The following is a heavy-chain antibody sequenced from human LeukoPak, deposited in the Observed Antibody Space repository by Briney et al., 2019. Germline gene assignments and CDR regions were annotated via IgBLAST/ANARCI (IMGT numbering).Heavy chain of an antibody. CDR2: KYYSGGT. CDR3: ARGRSYGFDFDS. J-gene: IGHJ4*02. Sequence: SETLSLTCAVSGVSINTCCYYWTWIRQPPGKGLEWIGYKYYSGGTRYNSSLRSRLTISLDTSKNQFSLRLTSVTAADTAVYYCARGRSYGFDFDSWGQGTLVIVSS. CDR1: GVSINTCCYY. V-gene: IGHV4-61*01. D-gene: IGHD3-16*01.